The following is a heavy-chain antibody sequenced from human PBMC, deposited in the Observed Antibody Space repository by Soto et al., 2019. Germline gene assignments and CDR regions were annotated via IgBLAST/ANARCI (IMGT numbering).Heavy chain of an antibody. CDR3: ATHPPYGPLDH. CDR1: DGSFSGYY. Sequence: SETLSLTCAVYDGSFSGYYWTWIRQPPGKGLEWIGEIYYSENTYYNPSLKSRVTISVDTSKNQFSLRLTSVTAADTAVYYCATHPPYGPLDHWGQGTLVTVSS. J-gene: IGHJ4*02. V-gene: IGHV4-34*01. D-gene: IGHD4-17*01. CDR2: IYYSENT.